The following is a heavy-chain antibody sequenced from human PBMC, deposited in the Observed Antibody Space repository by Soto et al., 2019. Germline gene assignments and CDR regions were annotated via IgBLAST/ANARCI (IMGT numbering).Heavy chain of an antibody. CDR1: GYTFTSYA. D-gene: IGHD3-22*01. CDR3: ARWKWLYGRDGAFDI. V-gene: IGHV1-3*01. CDR2: INAGNGNT. J-gene: IGHJ3*02. Sequence: GASVKVSCTASGYTFTSYAMHWVRQAPGQRLEWMGWINAGNGNTNYAQKLQGRVTMTTDTSTSTAYMELRSLRSDDTAVYYCARWKWLYGRDGAFDIWGQGTMVTVSS.